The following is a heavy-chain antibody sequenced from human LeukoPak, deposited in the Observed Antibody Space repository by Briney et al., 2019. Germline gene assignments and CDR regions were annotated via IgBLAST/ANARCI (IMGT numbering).Heavy chain of an antibody. CDR1: GGSISGSSYY. Sequence: SETLSLTCTVSGGSISGSSYYWGWIRQPPGKGLEWIGSIYYTGSTYYNPSLKSRITIVLDTSKNQISLKLSSVTAADTAIYYCAREEILTGYYSDSTFDYWGQGTLVTVSS. CDR2: IYYTGST. V-gene: IGHV4-39*01. CDR3: AREEILTGYYSDSTFDY. J-gene: IGHJ4*02. D-gene: IGHD3-9*01.